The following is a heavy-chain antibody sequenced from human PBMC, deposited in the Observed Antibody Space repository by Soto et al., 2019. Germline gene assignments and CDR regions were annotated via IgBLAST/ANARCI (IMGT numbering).Heavy chain of an antibody. J-gene: IGHJ6*02. V-gene: IGHV3-30*03. Sequence: PGGSLRLSCAASGFTFSSYGMHWVRQAPGKGLEWVAVISYDGSNKYYADSVKGRFTISRDNSKNTLYLQMNSLKTEDTAVYYCTTDLTDILPWDVWGQGTTVTVSS. D-gene: IGHD3-9*01. CDR3: TTDLTDILPWDV. CDR1: GFTFSSYG. CDR2: ISYDGSNK.